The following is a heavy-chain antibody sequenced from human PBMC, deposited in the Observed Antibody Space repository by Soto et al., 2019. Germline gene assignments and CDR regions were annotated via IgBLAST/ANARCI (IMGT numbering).Heavy chain of an antibody. CDR2: IYYSGST. CDR3: ARGERRARDFDY. Sequence: PSETLSLTCTVSGGSISSYYWSWIRQPPGKGLEWIGYIYYSGSTNYNPSLKSRVTISVDTSKNQFSLKLSSVTAADTAVYYCARGERRARDFDYWGQGTPVTVSS. CDR1: GGSISSYY. D-gene: IGHD1-26*01. V-gene: IGHV4-59*01. J-gene: IGHJ4*02.